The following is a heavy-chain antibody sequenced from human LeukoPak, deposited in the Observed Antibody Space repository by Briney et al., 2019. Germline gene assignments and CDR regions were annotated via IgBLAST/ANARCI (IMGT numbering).Heavy chain of an antibody. D-gene: IGHD3-10*01. J-gene: IGHJ6*03. CDR1: DYSFANDYKFAPYG. CDR2: IKSDNDNT. CDR3: ARSGWFGELLYDYYYYYMDV. V-gene: IGHV1-18*01. Sequence: VKVSCRTSDYSFANDYKFAPYGINWVRQAPGQGLEWLGWIKSDNDNTFYAQKFQGRVTMTKDTSTNTAYLELRSLRSDDTAVYYCARSGWFGELLYDYYYYYMDVWGKGTTVTISS.